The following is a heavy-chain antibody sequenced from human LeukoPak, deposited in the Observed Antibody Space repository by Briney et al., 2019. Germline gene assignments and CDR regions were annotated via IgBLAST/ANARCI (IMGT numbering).Heavy chain of an antibody. CDR3: ARDGRPLDY. Sequence: PGGSLRLSCAASGFTFSSYSMNWVRQAPGKGLEWVANIKQDGGEKYYVNSVKGRFTISRDNAKNSLYLEMNSLRVEDTAIYYCARDGRPLDYWGLGTLVTVSS. J-gene: IGHJ4*02. D-gene: IGHD3/OR15-3a*01. V-gene: IGHV3-7*01. CDR2: IKQDGGEK. CDR1: GFTFSSYS.